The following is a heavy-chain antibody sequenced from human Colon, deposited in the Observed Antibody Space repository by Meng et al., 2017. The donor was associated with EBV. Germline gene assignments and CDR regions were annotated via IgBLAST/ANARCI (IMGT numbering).Heavy chain of an antibody. CDR1: GFTISTCG. V-gene: IGHV3-30*18. Sequence: GWAVGGVFRHGGALRLSWLAPGFTISTCGMPWVRQAPGKGLGEVVIISSDGTNKHYADSVKGRFTITRDNSENTLYLQMNSLRADDTAVDYCAKGCTGAPFCYYPDYWGQGALVTVSS. CDR3: AKGCTGAPFCYYPDY. D-gene: IGHD2-8*02. J-gene: IGHJ4*02. CDR2: ISSDGTNK.